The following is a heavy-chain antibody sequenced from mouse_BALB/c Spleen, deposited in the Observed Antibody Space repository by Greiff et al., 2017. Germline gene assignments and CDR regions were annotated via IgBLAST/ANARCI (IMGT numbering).Heavy chain of an antibody. CDR3: ARATTAPWFAY. CDR1: GFTFSSYA. Sequence: DVKLVESGGGLVKPGGSLKLSCAASGFTFSSYAMSWVRQTPEKRLEWVASISSGGSTYYPDSVKGRLTISRDNARNILYLQMSSLMSEDTAMYYCARATTAPWFAYWGQGTLVTVSA. D-gene: IGHD1-2*01. J-gene: IGHJ3*01. CDR2: ISSGGST. V-gene: IGHV5-6-5*01.